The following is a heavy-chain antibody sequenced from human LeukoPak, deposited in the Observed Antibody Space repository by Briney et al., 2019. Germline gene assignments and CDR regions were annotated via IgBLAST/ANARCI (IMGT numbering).Heavy chain of an antibody. V-gene: IGHV4-34*01. CDR1: GGSFSGYY. J-gene: IGHJ4*02. D-gene: IGHD3-9*01. CDR3: ARISVYYDILTGYVNRSFFDY. Sequence: ETLSLTCAVYGGSFSGYYWSWIRQPPGKGLEWIGEINHSGSTNYNPSLKSRVTISVDTSKNQFSLKLGSVTAADTAVYYCARISVYYDILTGYVNRSFFDYWGQGTLVTVSS. CDR2: INHSGST.